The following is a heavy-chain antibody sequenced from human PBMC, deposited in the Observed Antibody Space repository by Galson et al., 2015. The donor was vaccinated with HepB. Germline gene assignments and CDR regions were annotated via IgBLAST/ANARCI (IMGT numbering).Heavy chain of an antibody. D-gene: IGHD2-2*01. CDR1: GYTFTGYY. J-gene: IGHJ5*02. CDR2: INPNSGGT. CDR3: AKSDIVPAALLNWFDP. Sequence: SVKVSCKASGYTFTGYYMHWVRQAPGQGLEWMGWINPNSGGTNYAQKFQGRVTITADESTSTAYMELSSLRSEDTAVYYCAKSDIVPAALLNWFDPWGQGTLVTVPS. V-gene: IGHV1-2*02.